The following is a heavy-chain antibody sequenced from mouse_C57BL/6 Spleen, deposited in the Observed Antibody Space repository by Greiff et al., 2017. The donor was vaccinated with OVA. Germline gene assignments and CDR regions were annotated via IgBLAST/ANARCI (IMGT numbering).Heavy chain of an antibody. CDR3: ARGGGGFAY. Sequence: EVKLQESGGGLVKPGGSLKLSCAASGFTFSSYAMSWVRQTPEKRLEWVATISDGGSYTYYPDNVKGRFTISRDNAKNNLYLQMSHLKSEDTAMYYCARGGGGFAYWGQGTLVTVSA. V-gene: IGHV5-4*03. CDR1: GFTFSSYA. J-gene: IGHJ3*01. CDR2: ISDGGSYT.